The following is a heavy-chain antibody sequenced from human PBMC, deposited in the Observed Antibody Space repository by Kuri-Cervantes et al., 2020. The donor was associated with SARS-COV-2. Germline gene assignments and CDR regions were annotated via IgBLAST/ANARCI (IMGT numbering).Heavy chain of an antibody. Sequence: SVKVSCKASGGTFSSYAISWVRQAPGQGLEWMGGIIPIFGTANYAQKFQGRVTMTTDTSTSTAYMELRSLRSDDTAVYYCARAPIKDIVLMVYKPENYYYYGMDVWGQGTTVTVSS. J-gene: IGHJ6*02. D-gene: IGHD2-8*01. CDR2: IIPIFGTA. V-gene: IGHV1-69*05. CDR3: ARAPIKDIVLMVYKPENYYYYGMDV. CDR1: GGTFSSYA.